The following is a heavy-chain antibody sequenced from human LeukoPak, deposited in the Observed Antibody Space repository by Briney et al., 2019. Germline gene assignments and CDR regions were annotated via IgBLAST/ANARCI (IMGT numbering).Heavy chain of an antibody. V-gene: IGHV4-39*07. CDR3: ARIWNFFDY. CDR2: ISYSGST. D-gene: IGHD3-3*01. Sequence: SETLSLTCTVSGGSIRNSSYFWGWLRQPPGKGLEWIGSISYSGSTYYNPSLKSRVIISVDTSKNQFSLKLSSVTAADTAVYCCARIWNFFDYWGQGTLVTVSS. CDR1: GGSIRNSSYF. J-gene: IGHJ4*02.